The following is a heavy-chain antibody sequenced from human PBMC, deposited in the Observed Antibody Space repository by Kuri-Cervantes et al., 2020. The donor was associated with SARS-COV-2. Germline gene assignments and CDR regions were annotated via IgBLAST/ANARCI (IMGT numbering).Heavy chain of an antibody. V-gene: IGHV4-59*01. Sequence: SETLSLTCTVSGGSISSSYWSWIRQPPGKGLEWIGYIYYSGSVSYNPSLMSRVTISVDTPKNQFSLRLTSVTAADTAVYYCTTVTPTSVFDFWGQGTLVTVSS. J-gene: IGHJ4*02. CDR3: TTVTPTSVFDF. D-gene: IGHD4-17*01. CDR1: GGSISSSY. CDR2: IYYSGSV.